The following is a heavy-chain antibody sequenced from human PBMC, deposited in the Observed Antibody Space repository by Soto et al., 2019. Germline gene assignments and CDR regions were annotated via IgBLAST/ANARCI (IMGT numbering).Heavy chain of an antibody. V-gene: IGHV4-39*01. CDR3: ARHREGIAVAGPFDY. Sequence: SETLSFTCTVSGGSISSSSYYWGWIRQPPGKGLEWIGSIYYSGSTYYNPSLKSRVTISVDTSKNQFSLKLSSVTAADTAVYYCARHREGIAVAGPFDYWGQGTLVTVS. CDR1: GGSISSSSYY. CDR2: IYYSGST. D-gene: IGHD6-19*01. J-gene: IGHJ4*02.